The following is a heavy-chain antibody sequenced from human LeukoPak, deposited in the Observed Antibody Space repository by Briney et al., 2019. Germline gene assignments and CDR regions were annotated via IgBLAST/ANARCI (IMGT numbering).Heavy chain of an antibody. D-gene: IGHD5-12*01. CDR2: ISWNSGSI. V-gene: IGHV3-9*01. CDR1: GFTFDDYA. J-gene: IGHJ3*02. Sequence: PGGSLRLSCAASGFTFDDYAMHWVRQAPGKGLEWVSGISWNSGSIGYADSVKGRFTISRDNAKNSLYLQMNSLRAEDTALYYCAKAVGSGYDYVTDAFDIWGQGTMVTVSS. CDR3: AKAVGSGYDYVTDAFDI.